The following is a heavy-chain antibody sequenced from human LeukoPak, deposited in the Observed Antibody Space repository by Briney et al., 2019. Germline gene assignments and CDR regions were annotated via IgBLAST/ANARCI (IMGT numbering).Heavy chain of an antibody. CDR1: AVSISSGNFH. J-gene: IGHJ3*01. V-gene: IGHV4-61*09. CDR2: VYSTGNT. D-gene: IGHD2-2*01. CDR3: ARDGDAVSAAIAGAFDL. Sequence: ASETLSLTCTVSAVSISSGNFHWSWIRQSAGKGLEWIGHVYSTGNTKYNPSLKSRVTISADTSKNQISLRLRSVTAADTAMFYCARDGDAVSAAIAGAFDLWGRGTMVTVSS.